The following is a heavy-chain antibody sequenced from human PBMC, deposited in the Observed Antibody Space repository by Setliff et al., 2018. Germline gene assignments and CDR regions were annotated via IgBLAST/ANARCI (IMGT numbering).Heavy chain of an antibody. CDR2: IKQDGGER. D-gene: IGHD3-22*01. Sequence: GGSLRLSCAASGFTFSSYWMSWVRQAPGKGLEWVANIKQDGGERYYVDSVKGRFTISRDNAKDSLYLQMNSLRAEDSAVYYCMREGYYDSSRPNWFDPWGQGTLVTVSS. CDR1: GFTFSSYW. V-gene: IGHV3-7*01. CDR3: MREGYYDSSRPNWFDP. J-gene: IGHJ5*02.